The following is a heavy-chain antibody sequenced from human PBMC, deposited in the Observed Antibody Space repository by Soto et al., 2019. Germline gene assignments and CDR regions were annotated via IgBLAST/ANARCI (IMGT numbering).Heavy chain of an antibody. D-gene: IGHD3-9*01. CDR1: GGSISSYY. J-gene: IGHJ4*02. CDR2: IYYSGST. Sequence: LTCAVYGGSISSYYWSWIRQPPGKGLEWIGYIYYSGSTNYNPSLKSRVTISVDTSKNQFSLKLSSVTAADTAVYYCARHPDYDILTGFVYWGQGTLVTVSS. V-gene: IGHV4-59*08. CDR3: ARHPDYDILTGFVY.